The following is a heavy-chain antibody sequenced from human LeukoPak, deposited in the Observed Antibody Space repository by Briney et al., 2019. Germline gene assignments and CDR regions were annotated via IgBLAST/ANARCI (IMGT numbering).Heavy chain of an antibody. Sequence: QPGGSLRLSCTASGFTFSTYSMNWVRQAPGKGLEWVSYISSSSSTIYYAVSVKGRFTISRDNAKNSLYLQMNSLRDEDTAVYYCARASFQRWLQLGGDWGQGALVTVSS. CDR1: GFTFSTYS. CDR3: ARASFQRWLQLGGD. D-gene: IGHD5-24*01. J-gene: IGHJ4*02. V-gene: IGHV3-48*02. CDR2: ISSSSSTI.